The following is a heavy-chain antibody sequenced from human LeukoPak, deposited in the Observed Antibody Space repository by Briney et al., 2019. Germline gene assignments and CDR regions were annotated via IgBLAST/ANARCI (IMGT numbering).Heavy chain of an antibody. D-gene: IGHD1-26*01. CDR3: ARDDVVGAIPYYYYGMDV. CDR1: GGSTSSYY. CDR2: IYTSGST. Sequence: SETLSLTCTVSGGSTSSYYWSWIRQPAGKGLEWIGRIYTSGSTNYNPSLKSRVTMSVDTSKNQFSLKLSSVTAADTAVYYCARDDVVGAIPYYYYGMDVWGQGTTVTVSS. V-gene: IGHV4-4*07. J-gene: IGHJ6*02.